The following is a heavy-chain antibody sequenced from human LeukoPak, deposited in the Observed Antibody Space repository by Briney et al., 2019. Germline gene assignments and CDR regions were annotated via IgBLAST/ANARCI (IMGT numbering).Heavy chain of an antibody. CDR3: AREDWYYFDR. CDR2: ISYDGSNK. D-gene: IGHD2-21*01. J-gene: IGHJ4*02. Sequence: PGGSLRLSCAASGFTFSSYAMHWVRQAPGKGLEWVAAISYDGSNKYYADSVKGRFTISRDNSKNTLYLQMNSLRAEDTAVYYCAREDWYYFDRWGQGTLVTVSS. CDR1: GFTFSSYA. V-gene: IGHV3-30-3*01.